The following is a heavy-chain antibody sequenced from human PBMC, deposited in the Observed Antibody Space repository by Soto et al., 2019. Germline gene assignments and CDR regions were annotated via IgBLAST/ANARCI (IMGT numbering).Heavy chain of an antibody. V-gene: IGHV1-46*01. CDR2: INPLPTSGST. Sequence: ASVKVSCTESGYIFTKYYIHWVRQAPGQGLEWMAIINPLPTSGSTNYAQKFQGRVTVTRDTSTSAVYLELSSLRSDDTAVYYCARDLAAAAYWGQGTLVTVSS. CDR1: GYIFTKYY. J-gene: IGHJ4*02. CDR3: ARDLAAAAY. D-gene: IGHD6-13*01.